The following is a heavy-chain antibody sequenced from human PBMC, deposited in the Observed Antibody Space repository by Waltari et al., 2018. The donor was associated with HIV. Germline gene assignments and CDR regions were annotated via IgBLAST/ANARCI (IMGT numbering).Heavy chain of an antibody. Sequence: EVQLVESGGDLVQPGRSLRLSCTGSKFTFGDYVMTWFRQAPGKGLEWVGFIRSKAYGGTTEDAASVKGRFFISRDDSKSIAYLQMNSLKSEDTAVYYCSREASTVPGGTFAYWGQGTLVTVSS. CDR2: IRSKAYGGTT. CDR3: SREASTVPGGTFAY. CDR1: KFTFGDYV. J-gene: IGHJ4*02. D-gene: IGHD4-17*01. V-gene: IGHV3-49*03.